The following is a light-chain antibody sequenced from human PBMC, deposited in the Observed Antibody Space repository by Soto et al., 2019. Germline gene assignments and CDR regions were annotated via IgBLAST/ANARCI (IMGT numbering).Light chain of an antibody. V-gene: IGKV3-15*01. CDR3: QHYNSYSEA. Sequence: EIVLTQSPRTLSLSPGERATLSCRASQSVNSRLAWYQHKPGQAPRLLIYGASTRATGIPARFSGSGSGTEFTLTISSLQPDDFATYYCQHYNSYSEAFGQGTKVDIK. CDR2: GAS. J-gene: IGKJ1*01. CDR1: QSVNSR.